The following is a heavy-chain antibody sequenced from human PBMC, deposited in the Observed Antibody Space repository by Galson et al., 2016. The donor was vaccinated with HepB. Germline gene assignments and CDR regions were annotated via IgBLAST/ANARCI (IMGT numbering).Heavy chain of an antibody. V-gene: IGHV3-23*01. CDR2: ISSNGGST. D-gene: IGHD1-26*01. CDR3: AKDLYPRNSGSYSDY. J-gene: IGHJ4*02. Sequence: SLRLSCAASGFTFSSYVMSWVRQAPGKGLEWVSGISSNGGSTYYADSVKGRFTISRDNSKNTLYLQMNSLRAEDTAVYYCAKDLYPRNSGSYSDYWGQGTLVTVSS. CDR1: GFTFSSYV.